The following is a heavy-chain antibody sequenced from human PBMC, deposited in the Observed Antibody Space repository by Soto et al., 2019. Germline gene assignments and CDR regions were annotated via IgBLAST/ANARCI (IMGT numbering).Heavy chain of an antibody. CDR2: FDPEDGET. J-gene: IGHJ6*02. CDR3: ATVSRYGYGMDV. CDR1: GYTLTELS. V-gene: IGHV1-24*01. D-gene: IGHD5-18*01. Sequence: ASVKVSCKVSGYTLTELSMHWVRQAPGKGLEWMGGFDPEDGETIYAQKFQGRVTMTEDTSTDTAYMELSSLRSEDTAVYYCATVSRYGYGMDVWGQGTTVTVSS.